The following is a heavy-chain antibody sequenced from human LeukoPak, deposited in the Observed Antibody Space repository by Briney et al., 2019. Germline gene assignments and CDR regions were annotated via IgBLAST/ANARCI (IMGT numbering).Heavy chain of an antibody. J-gene: IGHJ4*02. Sequence: VGSLRLSCTASGFTFSNYAMSWVRQAPGTGLEWFSAITDSGGDTYYSDSVKGRFIISRDNSKNSLYLHMNSLRAEDTAVYHCAKGSSASRPYYFDYWGQGTLVTVSS. CDR1: GFTFSNYA. CDR2: ITDSGGDT. D-gene: IGHD2-2*01. CDR3: AKGSSASRPYYFDY. V-gene: IGHV3-23*01.